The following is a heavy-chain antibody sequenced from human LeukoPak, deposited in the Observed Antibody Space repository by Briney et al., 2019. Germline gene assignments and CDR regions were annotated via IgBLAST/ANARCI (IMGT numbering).Heavy chain of an antibody. D-gene: IGHD6-19*01. CDR3: ARKSVAGPHNYFDY. V-gene: IGHV4-4*07. Sequence: PSETLSLTCSVSGGSISNYYWSWIRQPPEKGLEWIGRIYTSGSTNYNPSLKSRVTMSVDTSKNQFSLKLSSVTAADTAVYYCARKSVAGPHNYFDYWGQGTLVTVSS. J-gene: IGHJ4*02. CDR2: IYTSGST. CDR1: GGSISNYY.